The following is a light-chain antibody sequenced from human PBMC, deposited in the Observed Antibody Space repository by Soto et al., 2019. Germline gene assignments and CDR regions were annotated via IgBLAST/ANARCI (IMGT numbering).Light chain of an antibody. J-gene: IGLJ1*01. CDR1: SSDVGGYNY. V-gene: IGLV2-8*01. CDR3: SSYAGSNTPSV. CDR2: EVS. Sequence: QSALTQPPSASGSPGQSVTISCTGTSSDVGGYNYVSWYQQHPGKAPKLIIYEVSKRPSGVPDRFSGSKSGNTASLTVSGLQAEDEADYYCSSYAGSNTPSVFGTGTKVTVL.